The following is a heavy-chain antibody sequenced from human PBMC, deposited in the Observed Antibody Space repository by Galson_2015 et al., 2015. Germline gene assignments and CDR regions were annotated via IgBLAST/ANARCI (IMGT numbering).Heavy chain of an antibody. Sequence: SGSGGTTYYADSVKGRFTISRDNSKNTLYLQMNSLRAEDTAVYYCARVMAAQHYTLDVWGQGTTVTVSS. D-gene: IGHD2-8*01. CDR3: ARVMAAQHYTLDV. CDR2: SGSGGTT. V-gene: IGHV3-23*01. J-gene: IGHJ6*02.